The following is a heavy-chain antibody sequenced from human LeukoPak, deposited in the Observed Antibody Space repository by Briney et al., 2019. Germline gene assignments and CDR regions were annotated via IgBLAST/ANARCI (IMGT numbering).Heavy chain of an antibody. CDR1: GFSFTIYS. V-gene: IGHV3-23*01. CDR3: TKSLRWNGAFDI. Sequence: GGSLRLSCAASGFSFTIYSMNWVRQAPGKGLEWVSFISDSGRVTYYADSVKGRFTISRDNSKNTLYLQMNSLRAEDTAVYYCTKSLRWNGAFDIWGQGTMVTVSS. J-gene: IGHJ3*02. D-gene: IGHD1-1*01. CDR2: ISDSGRVT.